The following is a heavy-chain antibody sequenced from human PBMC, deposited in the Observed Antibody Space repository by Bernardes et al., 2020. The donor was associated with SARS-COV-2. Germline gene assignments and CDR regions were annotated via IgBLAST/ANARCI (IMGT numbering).Heavy chain of an antibody. Sequence: ASVKVSCKVSGYTLTEFSMHWVRQAPGKGLEWLAGFDPEHHKTIYAQKFQGRVTMTEDTSTDTAYMELSRLRSDDTAVYYCARDPGGTSFDIWGQGTMVTVSS. D-gene: IGHD1-1*01. CDR3: ARDPGGTSFDI. V-gene: IGHV1-24*01. J-gene: IGHJ3*02. CDR1: GYTLTEFS. CDR2: FDPEHHKT.